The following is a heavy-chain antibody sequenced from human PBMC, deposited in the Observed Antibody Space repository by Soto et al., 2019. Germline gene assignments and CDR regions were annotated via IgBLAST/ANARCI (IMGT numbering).Heavy chain of an antibody. Sequence: PGGSLRLSCAASGFTFSSYGMHWVRQAPGKGLEWVTVIWSDGIHKYYADSVKGRFTTSRDNSKNTLSLQMNGLRAEDTAVYYCVRERAPFDAFDIWGQGTTVTVSS. CDR3: VRERAPFDAFDI. CDR2: IWSDGIHK. V-gene: IGHV3-33*01. J-gene: IGHJ3*02. CDR1: GFTFSSYG.